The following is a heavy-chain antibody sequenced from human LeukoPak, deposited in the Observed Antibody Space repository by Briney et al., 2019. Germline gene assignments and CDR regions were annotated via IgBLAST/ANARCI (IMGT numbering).Heavy chain of an antibody. Sequence: GGSLRLSCAASGFTVSSNYMSWVRQAPGKGLEWVSVIYSGGSTYYSDSVKGRFIISRDNSKNTLYLQMNSLRAEDTAVYYCARYMRINWFDPWGQGTLVTVSS. CDR2: IYSGGST. CDR3: ARYMRINWFDP. V-gene: IGHV3-53*01. CDR1: GFTVSSNY. J-gene: IGHJ5*02.